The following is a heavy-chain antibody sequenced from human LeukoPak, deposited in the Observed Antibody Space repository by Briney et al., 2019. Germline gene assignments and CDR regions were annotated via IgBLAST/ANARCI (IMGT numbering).Heavy chain of an antibody. D-gene: IGHD5-18*01. CDR3: ARATADVDTAIPSWWFDP. CDR2: MNPNSGNT. V-gene: IGHV1-18*01. J-gene: IGHJ5*02. CDR1: GGTFSSYA. Sequence: ASVKVSCKASGGTFSSYAISWVRQAPGQGLEWMGWMNPNSGNTGYAQKLQGRVTMTTDTSTSTAYMELRSLRSDDTAVYYCARATADVDTAIPSWWFDPWGQGTLVTVSS.